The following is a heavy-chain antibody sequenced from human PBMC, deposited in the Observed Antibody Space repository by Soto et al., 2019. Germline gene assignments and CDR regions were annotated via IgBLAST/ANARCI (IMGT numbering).Heavy chain of an antibody. CDR2: IYPGDSDT. Sequence: PGESLQISCKGSGYSFTSYWIVWVRQMPGKGLEWMGIIYPGDSDTRYSPSFEGQVTISADKSITTAYLQWSSLKASDTAMYYCARPSYSSSRYYGMDVWGQGTTVTVSS. D-gene: IGHD6-6*01. V-gene: IGHV5-51*01. CDR3: ARPSYSSSRYYGMDV. CDR1: GYSFTSYW. J-gene: IGHJ6*02.